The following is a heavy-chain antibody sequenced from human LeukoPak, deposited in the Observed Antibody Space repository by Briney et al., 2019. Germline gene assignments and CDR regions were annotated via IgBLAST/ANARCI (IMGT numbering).Heavy chain of an antibody. Sequence: GSLRLSCAASGFTFSSYWMHWVRQAPGKGLVWVSRVNSDGTTTNYADSVKGRFTISRDNAKNTLYLQMYSLRAEDTAVYYCARKYYGSGSVGAFDIWGQGTMVTVSS. J-gene: IGHJ3*02. CDR1: GFTFSSYW. D-gene: IGHD3-10*01. CDR3: ARKYYGSGSVGAFDI. CDR2: VNSDGTTT. V-gene: IGHV3-74*01.